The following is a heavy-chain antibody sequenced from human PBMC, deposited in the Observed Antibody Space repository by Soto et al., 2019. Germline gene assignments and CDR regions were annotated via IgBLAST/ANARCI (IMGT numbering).Heavy chain of an antibody. D-gene: IGHD5-12*01. CDR1: GDSIGAYS. Sequence: SETLSLTCTVSGDSIGAYSWSWVRQPPGKGLEWIGNIHYNGNTKYNPSLKSRVSMSVDTSKNQFSLRLISVTAADTAKYFCGREGNLGRWLQPLDFWGQGTLVTVSS. V-gene: IGHV4-59*01. J-gene: IGHJ4*02. CDR3: GREGNLGRWLQPLDF. CDR2: IHYNGNT.